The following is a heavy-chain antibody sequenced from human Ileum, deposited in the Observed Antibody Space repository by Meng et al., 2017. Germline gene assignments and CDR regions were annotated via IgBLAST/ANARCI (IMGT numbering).Heavy chain of an antibody. CDR1: GFTFNSYS. D-gene: IGHD3-3*01. Sequence: ESLMISFAASGFTFNSYSMNGVRQAPGKGLEWVSSISSSSSYIYYADSVKGRFTIARDNAKTSLYLQMNSLRAEDTAVYYCAREYYDFWSGYPCDYWGQGTLVTVSS. CDR3: AREYYDFWSGYPCDY. CDR2: ISSSSSYI. V-gene: IGHV3-21*01. J-gene: IGHJ4*02.